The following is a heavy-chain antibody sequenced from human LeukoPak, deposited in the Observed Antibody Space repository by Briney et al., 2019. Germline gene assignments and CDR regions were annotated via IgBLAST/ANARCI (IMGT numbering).Heavy chain of an antibody. CDR1: GGSISSSSYY. J-gene: IGHJ4*02. D-gene: IGHD1-7*01. Sequence: PSETLSLTCTVSGGSISSSSYYWGWIRQPPGKGLEWIGSIYYSGSTYYNPSLKSRVTISVDTSKNQFSLKLSSVTAADTAVYYCARGSHDNWNYEGLFDYWGQGTLVTVSS. CDR2: IYYSGST. CDR3: ARGSHDNWNYEGLFDY. V-gene: IGHV4-39*07.